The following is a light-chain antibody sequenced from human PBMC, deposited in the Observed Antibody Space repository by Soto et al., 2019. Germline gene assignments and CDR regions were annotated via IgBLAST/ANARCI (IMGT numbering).Light chain of an antibody. CDR2: DAS. CDR1: QSVSSN. J-gene: IGKJ5*01. CDR3: QQYNNGPPIT. V-gene: IGKV3D-15*01. Sequence: THFPGPLSSSPRERATLSSKTSQSVSSNLAWYQQKPGQAPRLLIYDASTRATGIPARFSGSGSGTEFTLTISSLQPADFAVYYCQQYNNGPPITVGQGTRLEIK.